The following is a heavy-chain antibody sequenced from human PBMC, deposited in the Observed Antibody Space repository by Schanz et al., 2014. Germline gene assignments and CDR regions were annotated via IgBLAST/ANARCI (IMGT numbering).Heavy chain of an antibody. CDR1: GFIFSYHA. CDR3: AKGQGAVINNWYFDL. Sequence: QVQLVESGGGVVQPGRSLRLSCAASGFIFSYHAMHWVRQAPGKGLEWVAVISYDGRTEYYADSVKGRFTISRDNSMNTLSLQMNGLSADDTAIYYCAKGQGAVINNWYFDLWGRGTLVTVSS. J-gene: IGHJ2*01. CDR2: ISYDGRTE. V-gene: IGHV3-30*18. D-gene: IGHD2-21*01.